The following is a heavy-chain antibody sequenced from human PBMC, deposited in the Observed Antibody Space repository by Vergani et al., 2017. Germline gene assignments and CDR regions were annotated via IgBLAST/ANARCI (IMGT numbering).Heavy chain of an antibody. CDR3: ARLYCSSTSCFDY. CDR1: GGTFNIYS. D-gene: IGHD2-2*01. CDR2: ITPFFPTG. J-gene: IGHJ4*02. Sequence: QVQLVQSGAEVKKPGSSVKVSCKASGGTFNIYSVSWLRQAPGQGPEWMGGITPFFPTGHYAQKFQGRVTITADESATTVYMELSSRRSEDTAVYYCARLYCSSTSCFDYWGQGTLVTVSS. V-gene: IGHV1-69*12.